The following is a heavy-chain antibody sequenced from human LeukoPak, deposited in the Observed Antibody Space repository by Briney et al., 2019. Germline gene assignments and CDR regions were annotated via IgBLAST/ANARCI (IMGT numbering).Heavy chain of an antibody. J-gene: IGHJ4*02. CDR2: IRYDGSNK. V-gene: IGHV3-30*02. CDR3: AKDLRVPAAIPVDDC. CDR1: GFTFSSYG. Sequence: PGGSLRLSCAASGFTFSSYGMHWVRQAPGKWLEWVAFIRYDGSNKYYADSVKGRFTISRDNSKNTLYLQMNSLRAEDTAVYYCAKDLRVPAAIPVDDCWGQGTLVTVSS. D-gene: IGHD2-2*02.